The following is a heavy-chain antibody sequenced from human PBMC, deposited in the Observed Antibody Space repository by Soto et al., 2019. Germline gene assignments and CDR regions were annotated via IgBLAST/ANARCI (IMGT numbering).Heavy chain of an antibody. Sequence: SETLSLTCSVSNGSIRDFYWSWIRQPPGKGLEWIGYIYYSGSTYYNPSHKSRVTISVDTSKNQFSLKLSSVTAADTAVYYCARWNSSGYPFDYWGQGTLVTVSS. CDR1: NGSIRDFY. CDR2: IYYSGST. J-gene: IGHJ4*02. V-gene: IGHV4-59*08. CDR3: ARWNSSGYPFDY. D-gene: IGHD3-22*01.